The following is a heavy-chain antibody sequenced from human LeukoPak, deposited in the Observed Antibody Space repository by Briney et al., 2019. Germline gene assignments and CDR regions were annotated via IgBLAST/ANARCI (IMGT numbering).Heavy chain of an antibody. CDR1: GGSISSGGYY. Sequence: PSQTLSRTCTVSGGSISSGGYYWSWIRQHPGKGLEWIGYIYYSGSTYYNQSLKSRVTISVDTSKNQFSLKLSSVTAADTAVYYCARGGEGYCSSTSCYAFDYWGQGTLVTVSS. V-gene: IGHV4-31*03. D-gene: IGHD2-2*01. CDR2: IYYSGST. CDR3: ARGGEGYCSSTSCYAFDY. J-gene: IGHJ4*02.